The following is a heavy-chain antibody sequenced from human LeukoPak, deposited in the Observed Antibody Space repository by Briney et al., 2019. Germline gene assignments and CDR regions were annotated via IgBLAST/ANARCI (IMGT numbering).Heavy chain of an antibody. CDR1: GGSISSGSYY. CDR3: ARWSSGWYADRDY. V-gene: IGHV4-61*02. J-gene: IGHJ4*02. D-gene: IGHD6-19*01. CDR2: IYTSGST. Sequence: SETLSLTCTVSGGSISSGSYYWSWIRQPAGKGLEWIGRIYTSGSTNYNPSLKSRVTISVDTSKNQFSLKLSSVTAADTAVYYCARWSSGWYADRDYWGQGTLVTVSS.